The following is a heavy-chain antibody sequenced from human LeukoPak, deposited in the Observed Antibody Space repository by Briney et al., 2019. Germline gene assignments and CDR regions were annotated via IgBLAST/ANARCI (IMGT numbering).Heavy chain of an antibody. V-gene: IGHV1-69*05. CDR1: GGTFSSYA. CDR3: ARPSSGGATYYYYYYMDV. J-gene: IGHJ6*03. Sequence: ASVKVSCKASGGTFSSYAISWVRQAPGQGLEWMGGIIPIFGTANYAQKFQGRVTITTDESTSTAYMELSSLRSEDTAVYYCARPSSGGATYYYYYYMDVWGKGTTVTVSS. CDR2: IIPIFGTA. D-gene: IGHD1-26*01.